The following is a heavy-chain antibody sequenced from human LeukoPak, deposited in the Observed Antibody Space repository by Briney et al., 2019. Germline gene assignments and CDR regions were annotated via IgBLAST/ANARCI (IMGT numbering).Heavy chain of an antibody. V-gene: IGHV3-74*03. Sequence: QPGGSLRLSCAASGFTFSSYWMHWVRQAPGKGLVWVSRIKSDGSDTTYADSVKGRFAISRDNAKNMLYLQTNSLRAEDTAVYYCVNYGWGRPAWGQGTLVTVSS. CDR2: IKSDGSDT. D-gene: IGHD3-10*01. J-gene: IGHJ4*02. CDR3: VNYGWGRPA. CDR1: GFTFSSYW.